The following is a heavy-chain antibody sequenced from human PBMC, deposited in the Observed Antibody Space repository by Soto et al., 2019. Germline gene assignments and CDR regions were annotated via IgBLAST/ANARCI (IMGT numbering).Heavy chain of an antibody. CDR2: IYYSGST. J-gene: IGHJ5*02. Sequence: TLSLTCSVSGGSISSGDYYWNWIRQPPGKGLEWIGHIYYSGSTYYNSSLKSRVTISLDTSKNQFSLKLSSVTAADTAVYYCAITMVRGVIIRGFDPWGQGTLVTVS. CDR1: GGSISSGDYY. V-gene: IGHV4-30-4*01. CDR3: AITMVRGVIIRGFDP. D-gene: IGHD3-10*01.